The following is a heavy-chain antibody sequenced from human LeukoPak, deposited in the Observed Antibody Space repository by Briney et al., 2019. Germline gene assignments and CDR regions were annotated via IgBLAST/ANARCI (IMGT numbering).Heavy chain of an antibody. CDR3: ARDPNGDYVGAFDF. D-gene: IGHD4-17*01. CDR1: GFTFSNYA. CDR2: IRGIRGSNAVT. V-gene: IGHV3-23*01. Sequence: QSGGSLRLSCVASGFTFSNYAMTWVRLAPGRGLEWVSSIRGIRGSNAVTGYADSVRGRFANSRDNSENTLYLQMNSLRAEDTAVYYCARDPNGDYVGAFDFRGRGTLVTVSS. J-gene: IGHJ3*01.